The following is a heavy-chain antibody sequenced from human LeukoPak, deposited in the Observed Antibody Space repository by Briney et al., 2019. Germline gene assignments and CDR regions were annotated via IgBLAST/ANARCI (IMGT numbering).Heavy chain of an antibody. J-gene: IGHJ6*03. V-gene: IGHV1-18*01. CDR2: ISAYNGNT. CDR1: GYTLTELS. Sequence: GASVKVSCKVSGYTLTELSMHWVRQAPGRGLEWMGWISAYNGNTNYAQKLQGRVTMTTDTSTSTAYMELRSLRSDDTAVYYCARTILRLGELSLRGYYYYYMDVWGKGTTVTVSS. D-gene: IGHD3-16*02. CDR3: ARTILRLGELSLRGYYYYYMDV.